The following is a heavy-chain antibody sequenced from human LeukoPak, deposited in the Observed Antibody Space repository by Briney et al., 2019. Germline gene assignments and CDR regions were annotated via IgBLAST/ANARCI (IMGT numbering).Heavy chain of an antibody. CDR2: IYHSGST. CDR3: ARLTMYSSSWYFDY. D-gene: IGHD6-13*01. Sequence: KPSETLSLTCAVSGYSISSGYYWGWIRQPPGKGLEWIGSIYHSGSTYYNPSLKSRVTISVDTSKNQFSLKLSSVTAADTAVYYCARLTMYSSSWYFDYWGRGTLVTVSS. CDR1: GYSISSGYY. V-gene: IGHV4-38-2*01. J-gene: IGHJ4*02.